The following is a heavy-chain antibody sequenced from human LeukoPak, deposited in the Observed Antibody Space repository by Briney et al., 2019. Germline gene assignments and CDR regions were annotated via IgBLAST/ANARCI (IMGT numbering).Heavy chain of an antibody. CDR1: GFTFSSYW. CDR3: ARERSVPYYYYYYMDV. V-gene: IGHV3-74*01. Sequence: PGGSLRLSCAASGFTFSSYWMHWVRQAPGKGLVWVSRINSDGSSTSYADSVKGRFTISRDNAKNTLYLQMNSLRAEDTAVYYCARERSVPYYYYYYMDVWGKGTTVTISS. J-gene: IGHJ6*03. CDR2: INSDGSST.